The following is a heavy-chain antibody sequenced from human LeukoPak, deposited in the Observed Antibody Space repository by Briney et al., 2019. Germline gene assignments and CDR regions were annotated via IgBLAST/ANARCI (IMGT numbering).Heavy chain of an antibody. CDR1: GFCFSSYS. CDR3: AREDTGVAFDI. D-gene: IGHD2-8*01. J-gene: IGHJ3*02. V-gene: IGHV3-48*04. Sequence: GGSLRLSCAASGFCFSSYSMNWVRQAPGKGLEWVSYISGSGIKHYADSVKGRFTISRDNAKNSLYLQMNSLRVEDTAVYYCAREDTGVAFDIWGQGTTVTV. CDR2: ISGSGIK.